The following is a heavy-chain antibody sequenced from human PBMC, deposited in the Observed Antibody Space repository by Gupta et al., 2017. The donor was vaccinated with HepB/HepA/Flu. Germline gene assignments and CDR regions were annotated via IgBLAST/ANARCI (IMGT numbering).Heavy chain of an antibody. J-gene: IGHJ5*02. V-gene: IGHV3-7*01. CDR2: INQDGSKM. Sequence: EVQLVESGGGLVQPGGSLRLSCAASGFTFNNYWMHWVRQAPGTGLEWVANINQDGSKMYYVWYVRGRFTISRDNANNSLFLQMNSLRAEATAVDDCARDANYDSLSWFDHWGQGTLVTVSS. CDR1: GFTFNNYW. CDR3: ARDANYDSLSWFDH. D-gene: IGHD3-9*01.